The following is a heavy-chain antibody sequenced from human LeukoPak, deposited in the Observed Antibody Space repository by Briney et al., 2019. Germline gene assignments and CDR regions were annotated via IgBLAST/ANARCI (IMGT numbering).Heavy chain of an antibody. D-gene: IGHD2-15*01. CDR1: GGSISSYY. CDR3: ARDCGGGSCYSTYFDY. V-gene: IGHV4-59*12. J-gene: IGHJ4*02. Sequence: SETLSLTCTVSGGSISSYYWSWIRQPPGKGLEWIGYIYYSGSTNYNPSLKSRVTISVDTSKNQFSLKLSSVTAADTAVYYCARDCGGGSCYSTYFDYWGQGTLVTVSS. CDR2: IYYSGST.